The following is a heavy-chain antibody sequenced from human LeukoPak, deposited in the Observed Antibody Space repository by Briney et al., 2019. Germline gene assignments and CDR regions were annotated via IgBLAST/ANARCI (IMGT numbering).Heavy chain of an antibody. J-gene: IGHJ4*02. D-gene: IGHD3-10*01. V-gene: IGHV3-9*01. CDR2: ISWNSGSI. Sequence: GGSLRLSCAASGFTFDDYAMPWVRHAPGKGLEWVSGISWNSGSIVYADSAKGRFTISRDNAKNSLYLQMNSLRAEDTALYYCAKASSMVRGVSPAFDYWGQGTLVTVSS. CDR3: AKASSMVRGVSPAFDY. CDR1: GFTFDDYA.